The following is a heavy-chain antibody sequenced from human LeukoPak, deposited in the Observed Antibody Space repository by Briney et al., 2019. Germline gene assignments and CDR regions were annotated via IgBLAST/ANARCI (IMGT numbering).Heavy chain of an antibody. Sequence: GGSLRLSCAASGFTFSDYFMTWIRQAPGNGLKWIAHMRGSGDTVSYADSVRGRFTISRDNVKNSLYLQMNGLRVEDTAVYYCARLGVITAAGTYDYWGQGALVTVSS. J-gene: IGHJ4*02. D-gene: IGHD6-13*01. CDR1: GFTFSDYF. V-gene: IGHV3-11*01. CDR3: ARLGVITAAGTYDY. CDR2: MRGSGDTV.